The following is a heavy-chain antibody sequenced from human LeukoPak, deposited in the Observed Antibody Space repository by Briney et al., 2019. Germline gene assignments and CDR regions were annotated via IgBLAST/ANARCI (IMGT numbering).Heavy chain of an antibody. J-gene: IGHJ5*02. V-gene: IGHV3-7*01. D-gene: IGHD6-6*01. CDR3: ARDGVAARMGDWFDP. Sequence: GGSLRLSCAASGFTFDDYAMHWVRQAPGKGLEWVANIKQDGSEKYYVDSVKGRFTISRDNAKNSLYLQMNSLRAEDTAVYYCARDGVAARMGDWFDPWGQGTLVTVSS. CDR1: GFTFDDYA. CDR2: IKQDGSEK.